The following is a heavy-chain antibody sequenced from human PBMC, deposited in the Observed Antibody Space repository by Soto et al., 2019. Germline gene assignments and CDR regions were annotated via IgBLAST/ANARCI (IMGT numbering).Heavy chain of an antibody. CDR3: ARGRPYGMDV. V-gene: IGHV3-74*01. CDR2: IGSDGGST. Sequence: EVQLVESGGGLVQPGGSLRVSCAASGFTFGSYGMNWVRQAPGKGLVWVSRIGSDGGSTTYADSVKGRFTTSRDNAKNTLYLQMSSLRVEDTAVYYCARGRPYGMDVWGQGTTVTVSS. J-gene: IGHJ6*02. CDR1: GFTFGSYG.